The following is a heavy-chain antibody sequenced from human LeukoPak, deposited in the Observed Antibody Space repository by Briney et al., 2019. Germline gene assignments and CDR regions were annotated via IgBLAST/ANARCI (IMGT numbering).Heavy chain of an antibody. CDR1: GYTFTSYG. V-gene: IGHV1-18*01. D-gene: IGHD4-17*01. CDR2: ISAYNGNT. J-gene: IGHJ6*03. CDR3: ARVTTPYYYYYMDV. Sequence: GASVKVSCEASGYTFTSYGISWVRQAPGQGLEWMGWISAYNGNTNYAHKLQGRVTMTTDTSTSTAYMELRSLRSDDTAVYYCARVTTPYYYYYMDVWGKGTTVTISS.